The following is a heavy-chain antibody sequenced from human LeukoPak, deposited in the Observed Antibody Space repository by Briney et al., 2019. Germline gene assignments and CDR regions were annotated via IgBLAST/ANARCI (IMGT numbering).Heavy chain of an antibody. J-gene: IGHJ4*02. V-gene: IGHV3-74*01. D-gene: IGHD1-1*01. CDR3: ARELRDGTPFDY. CDR1: GFTFSSYW. CDR2: ITNDGSST. Sequence: QSGGSLRLSCAASGFTFSSYWMHWVRQAPGKGLVWVSRITNDGSSTGDADSVKGRFTISRDNAKNTLYLQMNSLRVEDTAVYYCARELRDGTPFDYRGQGTLVTVSS.